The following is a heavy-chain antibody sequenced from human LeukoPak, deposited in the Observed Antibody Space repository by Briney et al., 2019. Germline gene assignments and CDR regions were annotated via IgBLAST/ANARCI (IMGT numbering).Heavy chain of an antibody. J-gene: IGHJ4*02. V-gene: IGHV3-33*01. D-gene: IGHD2-15*01. CDR2: IWYDGSNK. CDR1: GFTFSYYG. Sequence: GGSLRLSCAASGFTFSYYGMHWVRQAPGKGLEWVAVIWYDGSNKYYADSVKGRFSISRDNSKNTLYLQMNSLRAEDTAVYYCARDCSGGSCYGLSDYWGQGTLVTVSS. CDR3: ARDCSGGSCYGLSDY.